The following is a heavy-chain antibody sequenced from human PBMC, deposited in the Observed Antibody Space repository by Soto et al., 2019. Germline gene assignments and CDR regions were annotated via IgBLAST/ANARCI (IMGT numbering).Heavy chain of an antibody. Sequence: QVQLVQSGAEVKKPGASVKVSCKASGYTFTSYYMHWVRQAPGQGLEWMGIINPSGGSTSYAQKFQGRVTMTRDTSTSTVYMELSSLGSEDTAVYYCARGDILTGYWTSTLDYWGQGTLVTVSS. V-gene: IGHV1-46*01. CDR3: ARGDILTGYWTSTLDY. J-gene: IGHJ4*02. CDR1: GYTFTSYY. CDR2: INPSGGST. D-gene: IGHD3-9*01.